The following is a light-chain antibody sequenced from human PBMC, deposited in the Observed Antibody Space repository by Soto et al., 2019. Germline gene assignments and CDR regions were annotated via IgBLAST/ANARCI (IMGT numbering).Light chain of an antibody. CDR1: QTVRNNY. J-gene: IGKJ1*01. Sequence: EFVLTQSPGTLSLSPGERATLSCRASQTVRNNYLAWYQQKPGQAPSLLIYGAFTRATGIPARFSGTGSGTDFTLTISRLEPEDFAVYYCQQYGSSPRTFGQGTKVDIK. CDR2: GAF. CDR3: QQYGSSPRT. V-gene: IGKV3-20*01.